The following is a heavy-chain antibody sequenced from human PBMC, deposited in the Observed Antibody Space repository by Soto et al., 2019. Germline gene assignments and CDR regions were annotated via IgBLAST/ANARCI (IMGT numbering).Heavy chain of an antibody. J-gene: IGHJ6*02. Sequence: SETLSLTCTVSGGSISSYYWSWIRQPPGKGLEWIGYIYYSGSTNYNPSLKSRVTISVDTSRNQFSLKLSSVTAADTAVYYCARHRVLGITMVRGVKSHYYYGMDVWGQGTTVTVSS. CDR3: ARHRVLGITMVRGVKSHYYYGMDV. V-gene: IGHV4-59*08. CDR1: GGSISSYY. CDR2: IYYSGST. D-gene: IGHD3-10*01.